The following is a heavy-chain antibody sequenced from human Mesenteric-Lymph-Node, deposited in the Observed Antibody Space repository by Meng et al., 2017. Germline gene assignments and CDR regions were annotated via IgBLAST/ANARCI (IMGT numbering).Heavy chain of an antibody. Sequence: EVSRVELGGCLVRHGGSLRLSCAASGFTFSNAWMSCVRQAPGKGLEWVSAISGSGGSTYYADSVKGRFTISRDNSKNTLYLQMNSLRAEDTAVYYCAKDIYCSGGSCYSFDYWGQGTLVTVSS. CDR1: GFTFSNAW. V-gene: IGHV3-23*04. CDR3: AKDIYCSGGSCYSFDY. CDR2: ISGSGGST. D-gene: IGHD2-15*01. J-gene: IGHJ4*02.